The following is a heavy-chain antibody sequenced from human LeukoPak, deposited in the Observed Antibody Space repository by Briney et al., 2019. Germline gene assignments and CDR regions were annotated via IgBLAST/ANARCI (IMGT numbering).Heavy chain of an antibody. J-gene: IGHJ6*02. Sequence: GASVKVSCKASGYTFTSYYMHWVRQAPGQGLEWMGWINPNSGGTNYAQKFQGRVTMTRDTSISTAYMELSRLRSDDTAVYYCARENGDYWTRNYYYGMDVWGQGTTVTVSS. D-gene: IGHD4-17*01. CDR1: GYTFTSYY. CDR3: ARENGDYWTRNYYYGMDV. CDR2: INPNSGGT. V-gene: IGHV1-2*02.